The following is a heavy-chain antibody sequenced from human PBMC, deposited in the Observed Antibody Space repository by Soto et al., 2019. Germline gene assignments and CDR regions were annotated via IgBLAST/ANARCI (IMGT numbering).Heavy chain of an antibody. V-gene: IGHV4-59*01. CDR2: IYYSGST. J-gene: IGHJ4*02. CDR3: ATNSLYCSGGSCYDLDY. CDR1: GGSISSYY. Sequence: SETLSLTCTVSGGSISSYYWSWIRQPPGKGLEWIGYIYYSGSTNYNPSLKSRVTISVDTSKNQFSLKLSSVTAADTAVYYCATNSLYCSGGSCYDLDYWGQGTLVTAPQ. D-gene: IGHD2-15*01.